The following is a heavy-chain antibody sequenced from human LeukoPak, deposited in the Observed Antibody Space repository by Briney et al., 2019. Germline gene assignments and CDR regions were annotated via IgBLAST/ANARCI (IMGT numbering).Heavy chain of an antibody. CDR2: IKSKADGETK. Sequence: GGSLRLSCTASGFIFSNAYMSWVRQAPGKGLEWLGRIKSKADGETKDYAAPVKGRFTISRHDSENTLYLQMSSLKTEDTAVYYCTTDAGFSSKWYNYWGQGTLVTVSS. CDR3: TTDAGFSSKWYNY. D-gene: IGHD2-2*01. J-gene: IGHJ4*02. CDR1: GFIFSNAY. V-gene: IGHV3-15*01.